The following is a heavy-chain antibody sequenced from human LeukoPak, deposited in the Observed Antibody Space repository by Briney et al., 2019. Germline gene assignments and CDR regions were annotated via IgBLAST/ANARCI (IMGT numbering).Heavy chain of an antibody. CDR3: AKDVRVGGGGMDV. D-gene: IGHD1-26*01. CDR1: GSSFSSFA. V-gene: IGHV3-23*01. J-gene: IGHJ6*02. CDR2: ISSSGDNA. Sequence: GRSLRLSCAASGSSFSSFAMHWVRQAPGKGLEWVSLISSSGDNAYYADSVRGRFTISRDKSKNTVSLQMNSLRGEDTAVYYCAKDVRVGGGGMDVWGQGTPVTVSS.